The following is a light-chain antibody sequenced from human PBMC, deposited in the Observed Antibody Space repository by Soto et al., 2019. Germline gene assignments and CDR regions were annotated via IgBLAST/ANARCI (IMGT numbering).Light chain of an antibody. CDR3: SSYTGSNTPVV. J-gene: IGLJ2*01. Sequence: QSVLTQPASVSGSPGQSITISCTGTSSDVGGYNYVSWYQQHPGKAPNLIIFDVSNRPSGVSNRFSGSKSGNSASLTISGLQAEDEADYYCSSYTGSNTPVVFCGGTKRTVL. CDR1: SSDVGGYNY. CDR2: DVS. V-gene: IGLV2-14*01.